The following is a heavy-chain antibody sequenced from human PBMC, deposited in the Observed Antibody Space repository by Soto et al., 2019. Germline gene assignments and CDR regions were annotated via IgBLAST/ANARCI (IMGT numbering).Heavy chain of an antibody. V-gene: IGHV1-18*01. Sequence: QVHLVQSGAEVKKPGASVKVSCKACGYTFTSYGITWVRRAPGQGLEWMGWISAHNGNTDYAQKLQGRVIVTRDTSTSTAYMEQRSLISDDRALYYCARGRFGDYWGQGALVTVSS. CDR1: GYTFTSYG. D-gene: IGHD3-10*01. CDR3: ARGRFGDY. CDR2: ISAHNGNT. J-gene: IGHJ4*02.